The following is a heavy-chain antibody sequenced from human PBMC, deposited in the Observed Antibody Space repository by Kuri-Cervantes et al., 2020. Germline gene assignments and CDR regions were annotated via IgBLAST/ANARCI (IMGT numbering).Heavy chain of an antibody. CDR3: AKDPVPRGGWYYFDY. CDR2: INSDGSST. J-gene: IGHJ4*02. CDR1: GFTFSSYW. Sequence: GESLKISCAASGFTFSSYWRHWVRQAPGKGLVWVSRINSDGSSTSYADSVKGRFTISRDNAKNTLYLQMNSLRAEDTAVYYCAKDPVPRGGWYYFDYWGQGTLVTVSS. D-gene: IGHD6-19*01. V-gene: IGHV3-74*01.